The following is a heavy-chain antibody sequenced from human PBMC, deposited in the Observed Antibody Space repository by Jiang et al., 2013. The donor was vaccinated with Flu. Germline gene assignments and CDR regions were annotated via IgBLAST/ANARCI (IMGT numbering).Heavy chain of an antibody. CDR1: GDSLSSYY. Sequence: LLKPSETLSLACVVSGDSLSSYYWTWIRQPPGKGLEWIGEINHSGSTTYNPSLKSRVTISVDTSKNQFSLKLTSVTAADTAVYYCARGHSIYWFDSWGQGTLVTVSS. CDR3: ARGHSIYWFDS. CDR2: INHSGST. D-gene: IGHD2/OR15-2a*01. V-gene: IGHV4-34*01. J-gene: IGHJ5*01.